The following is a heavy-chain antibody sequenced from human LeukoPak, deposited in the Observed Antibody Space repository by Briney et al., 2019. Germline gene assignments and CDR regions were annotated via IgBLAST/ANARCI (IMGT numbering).Heavy chain of an antibody. CDR1: GGTFSSYA. V-gene: IGHV1-69*04. D-gene: IGHD3-10*01. J-gene: IGHJ4*02. CDR2: IIPILGIA. Sequence: SVKVSRKASGGTFSSYAISWVRQAPGQGLEWMGRIIPILGIANYAQKFQGRVTITADKSTSTAYMELSSLRSEDTAVYYCAGTRLWFGELLDYWGQGTLVTVSS. CDR3: AGTRLWFGELLDY.